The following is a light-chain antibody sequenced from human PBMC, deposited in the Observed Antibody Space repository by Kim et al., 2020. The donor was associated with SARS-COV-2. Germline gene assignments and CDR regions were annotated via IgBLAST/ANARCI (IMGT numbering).Light chain of an antibody. CDR2: AAS. J-gene: IGKJ1*01. V-gene: IGKV1-17*02. Sequence: DIQMTQSPSSLSASVGDRVTITCRASQGIRNDLAWYQQKPGRAPERLIPAASSLQGGVPYRFSGSGSGTEFTLTISNLQPEDFATYYFLQHNIYPWTFGQGTKVDIK. CDR1: QGIRND. CDR3: LQHNIYPWT.